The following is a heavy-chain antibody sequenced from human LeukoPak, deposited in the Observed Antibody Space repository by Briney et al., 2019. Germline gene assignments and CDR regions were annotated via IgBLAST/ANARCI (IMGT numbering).Heavy chain of an antibody. CDR2: ISYDGSNK. V-gene: IGHV3-30*03. CDR3: ARGFLDFDY. J-gene: IGHJ4*01. Sequence: GGSLRLSCAASGFTFSSYGMHWVRQAPGKGLEWVAVISYDGSNKYYADSVKGRFTISRDDSKNTVYLQMNSLRAEDTALYYCARGFLDFDYWGHGTLVTVSS. D-gene: IGHD3-3*01. CDR1: GFTFSSYG.